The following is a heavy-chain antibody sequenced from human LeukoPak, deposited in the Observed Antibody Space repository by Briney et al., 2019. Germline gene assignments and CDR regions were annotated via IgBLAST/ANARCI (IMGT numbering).Heavy chain of an antibody. CDR2: IYTSGST. CDR3: AREGYYGSGSYVDY. J-gene: IGHJ4*02. Sequence: SETLSLTCTVSGGSISSSSYYWGWIRQPPGKGLEWIGHIYTSGSTNYNPSVKSRVTISVDTSKNQFSLKLSSVTAADTAVYYCAREGYYGSGSYVDYWGQGTLVTVSS. CDR1: GGSISSSSYY. D-gene: IGHD3-10*01. V-gene: IGHV4-39*07.